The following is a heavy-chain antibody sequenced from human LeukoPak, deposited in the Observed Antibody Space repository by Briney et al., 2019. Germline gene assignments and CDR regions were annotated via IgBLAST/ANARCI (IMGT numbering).Heavy chain of an antibody. CDR3: AKEVTPDRSGFDAFDI. D-gene: IGHD3-22*01. Sequence: PGGSLRLSCAASGFTFSSYEMYWVRQAPGKGLEWVSYISSSGSTIYYADSVKGRFTISRDNAKNSLYLQMNSLRAEDTAVYYCAKEVTPDRSGFDAFDIWGQGTMVTVSS. J-gene: IGHJ3*02. CDR2: ISSSGSTI. CDR1: GFTFSSYE. V-gene: IGHV3-48*03.